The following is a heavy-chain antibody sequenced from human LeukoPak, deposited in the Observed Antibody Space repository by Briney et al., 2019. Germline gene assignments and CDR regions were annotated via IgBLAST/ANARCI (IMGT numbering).Heavy chain of an antibody. D-gene: IGHD3-22*01. CDR2: IIPIFGTA. CDR3: AGEHYYDSSGYQSPDAFDI. Sequence: SVKVSCKASGGTFSSYAISWVRQAPGQGLEWMGGIIPIFGTANYAQKFQGRVTITADESTSTAYMELSSLRSEDTAVYYCAGEHYYDSSGYQSPDAFDIWGQGTMVTVSS. J-gene: IGHJ3*02. V-gene: IGHV1-69*13. CDR1: GGTFSSYA.